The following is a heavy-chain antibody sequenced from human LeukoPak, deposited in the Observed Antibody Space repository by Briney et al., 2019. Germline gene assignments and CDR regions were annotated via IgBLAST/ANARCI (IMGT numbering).Heavy chain of an antibody. CDR2: INHSGST. CDR3: ARTPRAGYSYGYWVDY. CDR1: GGSFSGYY. J-gene: IGHJ4*02. D-gene: IGHD5-18*01. Sequence: SETLSLTCAVYGGSFSGYYWSWIRQPPGKGLEWIGEINHSGSTNYNPSLKSRVTISVDTSKNQFSLKLSSVTAANTAVYYCARTPRAGYSYGYWVDYWGQGTLVTVSS. V-gene: IGHV4-34*01.